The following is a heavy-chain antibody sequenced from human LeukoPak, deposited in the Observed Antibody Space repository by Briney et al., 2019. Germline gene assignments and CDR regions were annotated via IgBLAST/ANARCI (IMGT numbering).Heavy chain of an antibody. CDR1: GGSINTYY. CDR3: ARSGGTWSYNY. V-gene: IGHV4-59*01. CDR2: VYNSGST. Sequence: SETLSLTCTVSGGSINTYYWSWIRQPPGKGLEWLGYVYNSGSTHYNPSLKSRITISADTSKNQFSLSLTSVTAADTAVYYCARSGGTWSYNYWGQGTLVTVSS. J-gene: IGHJ4*02. D-gene: IGHD1-26*01.